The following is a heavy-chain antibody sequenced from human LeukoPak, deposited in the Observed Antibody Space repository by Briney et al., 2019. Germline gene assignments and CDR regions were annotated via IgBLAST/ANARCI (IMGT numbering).Heavy chain of an antibody. CDR2: ISYDGSNK. D-gene: IGHD2-2*01. CDR1: GFTFSSYG. J-gene: IGHJ4*02. Sequence: GGSLRLSCAASGFTFSSYGMHWVRQAPGKGLEWVAVISYDGSNKYYADSVKGRFTISRDNSKNTLYLQMNSLRAEDTAVYYCGKVLRRYCSSTSCPVGGYGGQGTLVTVSS. V-gene: IGHV3-30*18. CDR3: GKVLRRYCSSTSCPVGGY.